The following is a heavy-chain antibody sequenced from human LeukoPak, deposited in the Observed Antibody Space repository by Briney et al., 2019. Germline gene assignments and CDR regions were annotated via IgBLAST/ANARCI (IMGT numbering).Heavy chain of an antibody. CDR2: INPNSGGT. V-gene: IGHV1-2*06. CDR3: ARGGPGDIVVVPAAILDYYYYGMDV. Sequence: ASVKVSCKASGYTFTGYYMHWVRQAPGQGLEWMGRINPNSGGTNYAQKFQGRVTITADESTSTAYMELSSLRSEDTAVYYCARGGPGDIVVVPAAILDYYYYGMDVWGQGTTVTVSS. CDR1: GYTFTGYY. J-gene: IGHJ6*02. D-gene: IGHD2-2*01.